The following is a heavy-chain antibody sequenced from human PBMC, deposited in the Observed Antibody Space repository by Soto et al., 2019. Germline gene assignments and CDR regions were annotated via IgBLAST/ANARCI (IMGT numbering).Heavy chain of an antibody. CDR1: GYSFTSYL. V-gene: IGHV5-10-1*01. CDR2: IDPIDSYT. Sequence: ESLKISCHGSGYSFTSYLISRAPQVPGEGVGCMGRIDPIDSYTNYSQSFQGHVSISADKSISTAYLQWSSLNASDIAMYSCARHSGFHSGIAEAGSDYAFDIWGQGTMVTVSS. J-gene: IGHJ3*02. D-gene: IGHD6-19*01. CDR3: ARHSGFHSGIAEAGSDYAFDI.